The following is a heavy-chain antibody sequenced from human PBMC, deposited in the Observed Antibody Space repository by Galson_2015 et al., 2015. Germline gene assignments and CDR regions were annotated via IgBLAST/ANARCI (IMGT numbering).Heavy chain of an antibody. CDR2: ISYDETNI. J-gene: IGHJ6*03. CDR1: AFTFSSYA. V-gene: IGHV3-30*01. D-gene: IGHD2-2*01. Sequence: SLRLSCAASAFTFSSYAMHWVRQAPGKGLEWVAVISYDETNIYFVESVKGRFTISRDNSKNTLYLQMNSLRAEDTAVYYCAREGGYCSSTSCSYYYYMDVWGKGTTVTVSS. CDR3: AREGGYCSSTSCSYYYYMDV.